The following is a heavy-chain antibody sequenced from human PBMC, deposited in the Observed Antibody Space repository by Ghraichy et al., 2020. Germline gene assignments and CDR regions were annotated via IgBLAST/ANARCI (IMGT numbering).Heavy chain of an antibody. V-gene: IGHV4-34*01. J-gene: IGHJ3*02. Sequence: SETLSLTCAVYVGSFSGRWWSWIRQPPGKGLEWIGEITHSGSTNYNPSLKSRVIMSVDTSKNPFSLKLSSVTAAATAVYYCARGSPYYDVLSGYYFQPRAFDSWGQVTRITVSS. CDR3: ARGSPYYDVLSGYYFQPRAFDS. CDR2: ITHSGST. CDR1: VGSFSGRW. D-gene: IGHD3-9*01.